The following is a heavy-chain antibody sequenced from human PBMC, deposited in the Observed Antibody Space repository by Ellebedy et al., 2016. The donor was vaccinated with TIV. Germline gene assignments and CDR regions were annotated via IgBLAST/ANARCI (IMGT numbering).Heavy chain of an antibody. J-gene: IGHJ1*01. D-gene: IGHD5-12*01. Sequence: AASVKVSCKASGYTFTSYVMHWVRQAPGQRLEWLGWINAGNGNTKYSQKFQGRVTITRDTSASTAYMELSSLRSEDTAIYYCARDNSGWRAEYLQHWGQGTLVTVSS. V-gene: IGHV1-3*01. CDR2: INAGNGNT. CDR3: ARDNSGWRAEYLQH. CDR1: GYTFTSYV.